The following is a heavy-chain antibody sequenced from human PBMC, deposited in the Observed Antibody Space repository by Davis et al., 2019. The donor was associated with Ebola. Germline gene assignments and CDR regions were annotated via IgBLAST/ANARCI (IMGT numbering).Heavy chain of an antibody. D-gene: IGHD3-16*01. CDR3: ARSSTFGSGWFDY. Sequence: SETLSLTCAISGDSVSSNSAAWNWIRQSPSRGLEWLGRTYYRYKWYNDYAVSVKSRITINPDTSKNQFSLQLNSVTPADTAVYYCARSSTFGSGWFDYWGQGTLVTVSS. J-gene: IGHJ4*02. CDR2: TYYRYKWYN. V-gene: IGHV6-1*01. CDR1: GDSVSSNSAA.